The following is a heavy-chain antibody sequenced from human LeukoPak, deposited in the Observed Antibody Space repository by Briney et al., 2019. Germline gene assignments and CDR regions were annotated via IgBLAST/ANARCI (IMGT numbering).Heavy chain of an antibody. J-gene: IGHJ4*02. V-gene: IGHV1-46*01. CDR1: GYTFTSYY. Sequence: ASVKVSCKASGYTFTSYYMHWVRQAPGQGLEWMGIINPSGGSTSYAQKFQGRVTMTRDTSTSTVYMELSRLRSDDTAVYYCASSPDTAMVLVYWGQGTLVTVSS. D-gene: IGHD5-18*01. CDR2: INPSGGST. CDR3: ASSPDTAMVLVY.